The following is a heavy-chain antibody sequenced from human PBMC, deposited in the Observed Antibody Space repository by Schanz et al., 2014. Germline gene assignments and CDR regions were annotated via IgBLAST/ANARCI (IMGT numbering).Heavy chain of an antibody. Sequence: QVQLVQSGAEVKKPGASVKVSCKASGYNITSNDVTWVRQAPGRRLEWMGWINTASGNTRYSEAFQGRVTMTRDTSATTAYMELTSLRSEDTAVYYCAGTYCSSTSCYTGYYYMDVWGKGTTVTVSS. J-gene: IGHJ6*03. V-gene: IGHV1-3*03. CDR3: AGTYCSSTSCYTGYYYMDV. CDR2: INTASGNT. D-gene: IGHD2-2*02. CDR1: GYNITSND.